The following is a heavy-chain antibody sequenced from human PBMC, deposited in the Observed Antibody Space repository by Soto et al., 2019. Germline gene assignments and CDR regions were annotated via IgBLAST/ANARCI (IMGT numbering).Heavy chain of an antibody. CDR3: ARNIGDYFGSGRIYYFDS. V-gene: IGHV4-39*01. Sequence: PSETLSLTCTVSGASISSTSSNYWGWTRQPPGRGLEWIGNIYYSGSTRYNPSLKSRVTISVDTSKNQFSLKLTSVTAADTAVYFCARNIGDYFGSGRIYYFDSWGHGTLVTVSS. CDR2: IYYSGST. D-gene: IGHD3-10*01. CDR1: GASISSTSSNY. J-gene: IGHJ4*01.